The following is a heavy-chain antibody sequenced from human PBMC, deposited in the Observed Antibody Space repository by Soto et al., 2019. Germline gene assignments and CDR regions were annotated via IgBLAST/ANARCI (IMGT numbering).Heavy chain of an antibody. Sequence: GGSLRLSCTASGFTFGDYAMSWFRQAPGKGLEWVGFIRSKAYGGTTEYAASVKGRFTISRDDSKSIAYLQMNSLKTEDTAVYYCTIRSEGAYYYGMDVWGQGTTVTVSS. CDR1: GFTFGDYA. D-gene: IGHD1-26*01. CDR3: TIRSEGAYYYGMDV. V-gene: IGHV3-49*03. J-gene: IGHJ6*02. CDR2: IRSKAYGGTT.